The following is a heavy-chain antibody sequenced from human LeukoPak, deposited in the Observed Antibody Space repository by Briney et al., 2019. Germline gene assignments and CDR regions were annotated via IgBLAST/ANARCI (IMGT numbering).Heavy chain of an antibody. CDR1: GFTFSSYD. CDR3: ANYEGIAVAGRVDY. V-gene: IGHV3-23*01. J-gene: IGHJ4*02. Sequence: GGSLRLSCAASGFTFSSYDMRWVRQAPGKGLVWGSAISGSCGSTYDAESVEGRFTISRDNAKNTLYLQMSSLKAEDTAVYYCANYEGIAVAGRVDYWGQGTLVTVSS. CDR2: ISGSCGST. D-gene: IGHD6-19*01.